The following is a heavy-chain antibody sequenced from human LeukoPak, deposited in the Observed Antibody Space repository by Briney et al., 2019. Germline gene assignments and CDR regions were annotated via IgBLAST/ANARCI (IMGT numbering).Heavy chain of an antibody. V-gene: IGHV4-4*02. CDR3: ARVPHVTTSGRYYFDY. J-gene: IGHJ4*02. CDR2: IYHSGST. CDR1: GGSISSSNW. D-gene: IGHD4-17*01. Sequence: SGTLSLTCAVSGGSISSSNWWSWVRQPPGKGLEWIGEIYHSGSTNYNPSLKSRVTISVDKSKNQFSLKLSSVTAADTAVYYCARVPHVTTSGRYYFDYWGQGTLVTVSS.